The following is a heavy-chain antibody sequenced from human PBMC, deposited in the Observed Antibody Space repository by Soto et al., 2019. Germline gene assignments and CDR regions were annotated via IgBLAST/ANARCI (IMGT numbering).Heavy chain of an antibody. V-gene: IGHV4-34*01. CDR2: INHSGST. D-gene: IGHD3-9*01. J-gene: IGHJ6*02. Sequence: SETLSLTCAVYGGSFSGYYWSWIRQPPGKGLEWIGEINHSGSTNYNPSLKSRVTISVDTSKNQFSLKLSSVTAADTAVYYCARDFPLLRYFDWLSRGYYYYGMDVWGQGTTVTVSS. CDR3: ARDFPLLRYFDWLSRGYYYYGMDV. CDR1: GGSFSGYY.